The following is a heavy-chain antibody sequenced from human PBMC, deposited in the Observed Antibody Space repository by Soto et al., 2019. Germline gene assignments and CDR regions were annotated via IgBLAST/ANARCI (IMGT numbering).Heavy chain of an antibody. D-gene: IGHD3-16*01. J-gene: IGHJ3*01. CDR3: EKAYASATGRALDV. Sequence: GGSLRLSCEASGFTISECSMNWIRQAPGKGLEWVSAISTGGGTTYYADSVKGRFTISRDNSKNTLYLQMNDMRADDTALYYCEKAYASATGRALDVWGHGTMVTVSS. CDR1: GFTISECS. V-gene: IGHV3-23*01. CDR2: ISTGGGTT.